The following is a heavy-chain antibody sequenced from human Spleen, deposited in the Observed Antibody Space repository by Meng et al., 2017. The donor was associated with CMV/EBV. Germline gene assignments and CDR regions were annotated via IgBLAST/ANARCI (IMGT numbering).Heavy chain of an antibody. D-gene: IGHD2-2*01. CDR2: ISSSGSTI. Sequence: GGSLRLSCAASGFTFSDYYMSWIRQAPGKGLEWVSYISSSGSTIYYADSVKGRFTISRDNAKNSLYLQMNSLRAEDTAVYYCARNFGCSSTSCRGFDYWGQGTLVTVSS. V-gene: IGHV3-11*04. CDR1: GFTFSDYY. CDR3: ARNFGCSSTSCRGFDY. J-gene: IGHJ4*02.